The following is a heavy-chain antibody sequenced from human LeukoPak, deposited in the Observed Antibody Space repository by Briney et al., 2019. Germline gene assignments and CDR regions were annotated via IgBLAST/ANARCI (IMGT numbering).Heavy chain of an antibody. Sequence: PGGSLRLSCAASGFTFSSFGMSWVRQAPGKGLEWVSAISGGSENTYYADSVKGRFTISRDNSKKTLYMQMNSLRSEDTAVYYCAKRLAAAGTYDSWGQGTLVTVSS. V-gene: IGHV3-23*01. CDR1: GFTFSSFG. CDR2: ISGGSENT. D-gene: IGHD6-13*01. J-gene: IGHJ4*02. CDR3: AKRLAAAGTYDS.